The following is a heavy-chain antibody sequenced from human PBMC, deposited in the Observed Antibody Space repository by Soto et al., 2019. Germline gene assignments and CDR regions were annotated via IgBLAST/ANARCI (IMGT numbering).Heavy chain of an antibody. CDR2: INHSGST. CDR3: ARCTGYSSSWYHCAY. Sequence: SDTLSLTCAVYGGSFSGYYWSWIRQPPGKGLEWIGEINHSGSTNYNPSLKSRVTISVDTSKNQFSLKLSSVTAADTAVYYCARCTGYSSSWYHCAYWGQGTLVTFSS. D-gene: IGHD6-13*01. V-gene: IGHV4-34*01. CDR1: GGSFSGYY. J-gene: IGHJ4*02.